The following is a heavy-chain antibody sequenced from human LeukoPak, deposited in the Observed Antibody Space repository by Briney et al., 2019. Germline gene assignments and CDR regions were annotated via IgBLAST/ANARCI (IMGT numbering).Heavy chain of an antibody. CDR3: ATNRLTIFGVVAGFDP. CDR1: GYTFTGYY. CDR2: FDPEDGET. D-gene: IGHD3-3*01. Sequence: ASVKVSCKASGYTFTGYYMHWVRQAPGKGLEWMGGFDPEDGETIYAQKFQGRVTMTEDTSTDTAYMELSSLRSEDTAVYYCATNRLTIFGVVAGFDPWGQGTLVTVSS. V-gene: IGHV1-24*01. J-gene: IGHJ5*02.